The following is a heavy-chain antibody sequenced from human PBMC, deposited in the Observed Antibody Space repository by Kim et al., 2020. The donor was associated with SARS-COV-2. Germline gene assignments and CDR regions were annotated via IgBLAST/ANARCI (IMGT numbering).Heavy chain of an antibody. V-gene: IGHV4-59*01. J-gene: IGHJ4*02. Sequence: SETLSLTCTVSGGSITSYYWSWIRQPPWKGLEWIGYIYYSGSTNYNSSLTSRVTISVDTSKNQFSLKLRSVTAADTAVYYCARARTDVDYFDYWGQGTLVTVFS. CDR3: ARARTDVDYFDY. CDR2: IYYSGST. CDR1: GGSITSYY.